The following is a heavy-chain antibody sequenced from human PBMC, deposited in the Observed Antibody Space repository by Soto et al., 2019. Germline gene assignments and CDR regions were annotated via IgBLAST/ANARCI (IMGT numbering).Heavy chain of an antibody. CDR1: GFTFSSYW. D-gene: IGHD3-3*01. Sequence: PGGSLRLSCAASGFTFSSYWMSWVRQAPGKGLEWVANIKQDGSEKYYVDSVKGRFTISRDNAKNSLYLQMNSLRAEDTAVYYCARVFRFLEWPEPSYYYYGMDVWGQGTTVTVSS. CDR3: ARVFRFLEWPEPSYYYYGMDV. J-gene: IGHJ6*02. V-gene: IGHV3-7*05. CDR2: IKQDGSEK.